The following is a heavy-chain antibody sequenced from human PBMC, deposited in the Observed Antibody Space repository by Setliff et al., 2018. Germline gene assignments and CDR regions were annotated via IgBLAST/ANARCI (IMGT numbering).Heavy chain of an antibody. Sequence: SETLSLTCSVSGGSIDEYYWSWFRQPAGKGLEWIGHIYTSGSTNYNPSLKSRVTMSVDTSKNQFSLKLSSVTAADTAVYYCARKGISALSGAFDMWGQGTMVTVSS. CDR3: ARKGISALSGAFDM. CDR2: IYTSGST. CDR1: GGSIDEYY. V-gene: IGHV4-4*07. D-gene: IGHD1-26*01. J-gene: IGHJ3*02.